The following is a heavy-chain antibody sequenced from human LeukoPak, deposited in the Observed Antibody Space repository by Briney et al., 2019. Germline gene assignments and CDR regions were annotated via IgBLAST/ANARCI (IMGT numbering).Heavy chain of an antibody. CDR2: ISSSSSTI. J-gene: IGHJ3*02. V-gene: IGHV3-48*01. CDR3: ARDDSGWRSDAFDI. D-gene: IGHD6-19*01. Sequence: GGSLRLSCAASGFTFSSYNMNWVRQAPGKGLEWVSYISSSSSTIYYADSVKGRFTISRDNASNSLFLQMNSLRAEDTAVYYCARDDSGWRSDAFDIWGQGTMVTVSS. CDR1: GFTFSSYN.